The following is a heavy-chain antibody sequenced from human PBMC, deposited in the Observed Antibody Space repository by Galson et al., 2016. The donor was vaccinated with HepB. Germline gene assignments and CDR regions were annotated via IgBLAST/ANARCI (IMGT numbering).Heavy chain of an antibody. Sequence: LRLSCAASGFTVSTNYMSWVRQAPGKGLEWVSVIYGGGSTTYAGSVRGRSTISRHNSKNTLYLQMNSLRTEDTAVYYCARPLPNVGYGMDVWGQGTTVTVSS. CDR2: IYGGGST. V-gene: IGHV3-53*04. J-gene: IGHJ6*02. CDR3: ARPLPNVGYGMDV. CDR1: GFTVSTNY. D-gene: IGHD2-15*01.